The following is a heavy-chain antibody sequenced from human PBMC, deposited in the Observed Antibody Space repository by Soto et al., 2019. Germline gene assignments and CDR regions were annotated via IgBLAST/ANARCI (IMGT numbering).Heavy chain of an antibody. CDR2: IYYSGGT. V-gene: IGHV4-61*08. CDR3: TREQSDDNYFDP. D-gene: IGHD6-19*01. CDR1: GAALSSGGYF. J-gene: IGHJ5*02. Sequence: TDTPSLTRTVSGAALSSGGYFYTWVRQPPGKGLEWLGYIYYSGGTNYNPSLKSRVTISLDKSKSQFSLRLISVTAADTAVYYCTREQSDDNYFDPWGQVTLVTVSS.